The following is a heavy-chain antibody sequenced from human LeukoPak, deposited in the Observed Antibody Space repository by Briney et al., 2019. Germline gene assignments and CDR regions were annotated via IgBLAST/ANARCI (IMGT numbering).Heavy chain of an antibody. D-gene: IGHD2-2*01. V-gene: IGHV1-69*13. J-gene: IGHJ3*02. CDR1: GGTFSSYA. Sequence: SVKVSCKASGGTFSSYAISWVRQAPGQGLEWMGGIIPIFGTANYAQKFQGRVTITADESTSTAYMEPSSLRSEDTAVYYCARDRGSSAPSDAFDIWGQGTMVTVSS. CDR2: IIPIFGTA. CDR3: ARDRGSSAPSDAFDI.